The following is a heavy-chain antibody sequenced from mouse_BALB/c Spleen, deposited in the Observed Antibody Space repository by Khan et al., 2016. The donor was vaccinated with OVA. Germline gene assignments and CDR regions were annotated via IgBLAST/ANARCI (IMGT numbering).Heavy chain of an antibody. V-gene: IGHV1-4*01. CDR2: INPSNGYT. J-gene: IGHJ3*01. Sequence: QVQLKQSGAELARPGASVKMSCKASGYTFTSYTIHWIKKRPRQGLEWIGYINPSNGYTNYNQKFKDKATLTTDKSSTTAYLQLRSLTSDDSAVXNCVRDGAYHRNDGWFAYWGQGTLVTVSA. D-gene: IGHD2-14*01. CDR1: GYTFTSYT. CDR3: VRDGAYHRNDGWFAY.